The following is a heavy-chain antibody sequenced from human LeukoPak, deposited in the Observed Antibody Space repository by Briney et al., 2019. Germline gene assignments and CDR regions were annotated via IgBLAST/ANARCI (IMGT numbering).Heavy chain of an antibody. J-gene: IGHJ5*02. CDR1: GFTFSSYA. V-gene: IGHV3-30-3*01. Sequence: GGSLRLSCAASGFTFSSYAMHWVRQAPGKGLEWVAVISYDGSNKYYADSVKGRFTISRDNSKNTLYLQMNSLRAEDTAVYYCSHVTPPWGQGTLVTVSS. CDR3: SHVTPP. CDR2: ISYDGSNK. D-gene: IGHD4-23*01.